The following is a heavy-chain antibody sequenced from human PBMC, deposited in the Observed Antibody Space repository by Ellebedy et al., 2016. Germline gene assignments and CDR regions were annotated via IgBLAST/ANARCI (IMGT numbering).Heavy chain of an antibody. CDR3: AKAIVVVSANDPRPYGMDV. Sequence: GGSLRLSCAASGFTFSSYGMHWVRQAPGKGLEWVAVIWYDGSNKYYADSVKGRFTISRDNSTNTLYLQMNSLRAENTAVYYCAKAIVVVSANDPRPYGMDVWGQGTTVTVSS. CDR1: GFTFSSYG. V-gene: IGHV3-33*06. D-gene: IGHD2-2*01. J-gene: IGHJ6*02. CDR2: IWYDGSNK.